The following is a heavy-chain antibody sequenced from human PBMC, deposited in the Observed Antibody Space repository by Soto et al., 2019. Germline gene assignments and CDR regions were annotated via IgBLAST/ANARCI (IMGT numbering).Heavy chain of an antibody. CDR1: GFTFSNAW. CDR3: TTDSGSYYSEHSFWGGDPIYYGMDV. V-gene: IGHV3-15*07. Sequence: EVQLVESGGGLVKPGGSLRLSCAASGFTFSNAWMNWVRQAPGKGLEWVGRIKSKTDGGTTDYAAPVKGRFTISRDDSKNTLYLQMNSLKTEDTAVYYCTTDSGSYYSEHSFWGGDPIYYGMDVWGQGTTVTVSS. D-gene: IGHD3-16*01. CDR2: IKSKTDGGTT. J-gene: IGHJ6*02.